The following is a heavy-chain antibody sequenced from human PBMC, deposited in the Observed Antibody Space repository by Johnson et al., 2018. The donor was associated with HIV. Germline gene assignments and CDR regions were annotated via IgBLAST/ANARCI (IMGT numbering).Heavy chain of an antibody. V-gene: IGHV3-9*01. J-gene: IGHJ3*01. D-gene: IGHD1-26*01. CDR1: GFTFDDYA. Sequence: VQLVESGGGLVQPGRSLRLSCAASGFTFDDYAMHWVRQGPGKGLEWVSGINWNSGTLGYVDSMKGRFTISRDNAKTSLYLQMNSLRDEDTAVYYCVTADRGSAWGQGTTVTVSS. CDR3: VTADRGSA. CDR2: INWNSGTL.